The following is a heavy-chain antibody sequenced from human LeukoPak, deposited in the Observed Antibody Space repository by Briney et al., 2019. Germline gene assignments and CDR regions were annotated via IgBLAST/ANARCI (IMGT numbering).Heavy chain of an antibody. CDR1: GFTVSSNY. Sequence: GGSLRLSCAASGFTVSSNYMSWVRQAPGKGLEWVSSISSSSNYIYYADSVKGRFTISRDNAKNSLYLQMNSLRAEDTAVYYCARATYSSSWYQDYWGQGTLVTVSS. D-gene: IGHD6-13*01. CDR2: ISSSSNYI. V-gene: IGHV3-21*01. CDR3: ARATYSSSWYQDY. J-gene: IGHJ4*02.